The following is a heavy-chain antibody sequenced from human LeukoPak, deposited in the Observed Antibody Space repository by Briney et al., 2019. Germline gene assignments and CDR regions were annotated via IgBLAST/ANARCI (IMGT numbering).Heavy chain of an antibody. Sequence: GGSLRLSCAASGFTFSSYWMIWVRQAPGKELEWVANIKQDGNFTNYLDTVKGRFTISRDNAKNSLYLQMSSLRGEDTAIYYCARDADFSSGGGWYDAFDIWGQGTMVTVSS. CDR2: IKQDGNFT. V-gene: IGHV3-7*01. CDR1: GFTFSSYW. D-gene: IGHD6-19*01. J-gene: IGHJ3*02. CDR3: ARDADFSSGGGWYDAFDI.